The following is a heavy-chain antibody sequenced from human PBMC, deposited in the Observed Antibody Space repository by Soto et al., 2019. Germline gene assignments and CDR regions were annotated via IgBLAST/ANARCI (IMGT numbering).Heavy chain of an antibody. V-gene: IGHV3-23*01. CDR3: AKEMMASTLADVFDY. J-gene: IGHJ4*02. D-gene: IGHD6-19*01. CDR2: ISGSGDRA. CDR1: GFTFSNYG. Sequence: EVQLLESGGGLIQPGGSLRLSCEASGFTFSNYGMTWVRQAPGKGLEWVSTISGSGDRACYADPVKGRFPISRDNSKNTLYLQMKSRSAEDTAIYYCAKEMMASTLADVFDYWGQGILVTVS.